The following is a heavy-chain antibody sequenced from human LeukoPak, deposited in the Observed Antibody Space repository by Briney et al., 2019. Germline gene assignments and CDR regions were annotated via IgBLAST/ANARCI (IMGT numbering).Heavy chain of an antibody. D-gene: IGHD5-18*01. CDR2: ISSSGSPI. Sequence: GGSLRLSCAAFGFTFSTYEMIWVRQAPGKGLEWLSYISSSGSPIYYADSLKGRFTISRDNAKNSLYLQMNSLRAEDTAVYYCARAQGGYSYGYGDYWGQGPLVTVSS. J-gene: IGHJ4*02. CDR1: GFTFSTYE. CDR3: ARAQGGYSYGYGDY. V-gene: IGHV3-48*03.